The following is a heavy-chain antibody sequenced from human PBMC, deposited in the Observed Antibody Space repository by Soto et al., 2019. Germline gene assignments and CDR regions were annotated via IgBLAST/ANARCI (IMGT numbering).Heavy chain of an antibody. V-gene: IGHV1-3*01. CDR2: IDAGNGNT. CDR3: AREDRNWFDP. Sequence: QVQLVQSGAEVKKPGASVKVSCKASGYTFTTYAMHWVRQAPGQRLEWMGWIDAGNGNTKYSQKFQGRVTITRDTSASTVYMELSSLRSEGTAVYYCAREDRNWFDPWGQGTLVTVSS. CDR1: GYTFTTYA. J-gene: IGHJ5*02. D-gene: IGHD2-15*01.